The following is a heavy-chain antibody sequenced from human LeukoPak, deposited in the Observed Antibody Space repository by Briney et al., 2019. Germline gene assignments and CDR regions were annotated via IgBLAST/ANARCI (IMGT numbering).Heavy chain of an antibody. D-gene: IGHD6-13*01. CDR1: GDSISRYY. V-gene: IGHV4-59*01. CDR2: IFYSGST. CDR3: AAVLWQQLNP. Sequence: SETLSLTCTVSGDSISRYYWSRIRQPPGKGLEWIGYIFYSGSTNYNPSLESRVTISVDTSKNQFSLKLSSVTAADTAVYYCAAVLWQQLNPWGQGTLVTVSS. J-gene: IGHJ5*02.